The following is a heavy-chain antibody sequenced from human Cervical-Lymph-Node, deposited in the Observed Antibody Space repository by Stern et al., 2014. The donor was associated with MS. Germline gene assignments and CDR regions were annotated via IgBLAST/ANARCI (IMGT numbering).Heavy chain of an antibody. CDR2: GYYSGRK. CDR3: ARMKTGLRENRGFDF. D-gene: IGHD4-17*01. Sequence: QVQLQESGPGLVKPSETLSLTCTASGDSINSGDFHWSWVRQSPGKGLVWIGNGYYSGRKYNNPYLKNRITMSIDTSTNQFSLNLTSVTAADTALYFCARMKTGLRENRGFDFWGQGTQVTVSS. V-gene: IGHV4-30-4*01. CDR1: GDSINSGDFH. J-gene: IGHJ4*02.